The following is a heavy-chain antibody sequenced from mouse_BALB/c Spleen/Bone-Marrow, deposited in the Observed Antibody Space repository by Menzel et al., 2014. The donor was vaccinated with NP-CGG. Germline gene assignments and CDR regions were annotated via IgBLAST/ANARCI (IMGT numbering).Heavy chain of an antibody. CDR1: GYTFTDYY. Sequence: EVQLQQSGPELVKPGASVKMSCKASGYTFTDYYMKWVKRSHGKSLEWIGDINPINGDTLYNQKFKGKATLTVDRSSSTAYMQLDSLTSEDSAVYYCAMGVRLYWFFAVWGAGTTVTVSS. J-gene: IGHJ1*01. CDR2: INPINGDT. CDR3: AMGVRLYWFFAV. V-gene: IGHV1-26*01. D-gene: IGHD2-14*01.